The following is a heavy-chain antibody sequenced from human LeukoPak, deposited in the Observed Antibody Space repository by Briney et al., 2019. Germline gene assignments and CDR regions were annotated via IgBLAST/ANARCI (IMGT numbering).Heavy chain of an antibody. D-gene: IGHD3-22*01. CDR1: GFTFSSYW. CDR2: MKEDGREI. V-gene: IGHV3-7*03. CDR3: AKDMHQYYYDSSGYYLEGAFDI. J-gene: IGHJ3*02. Sequence: GGSLRLSCAASGFTFSSYWMSWVRQAPGKGLEWVAYMKEDGREIYYVDSVKGRFTISRDNAKNSLYLQMNSLRAEDTALYYCAKDMHQYYYDSSGYYLEGAFDIWGQGTMVTVSS.